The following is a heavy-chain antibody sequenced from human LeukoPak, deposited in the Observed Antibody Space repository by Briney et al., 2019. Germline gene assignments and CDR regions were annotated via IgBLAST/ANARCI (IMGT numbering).Heavy chain of an antibody. J-gene: IGHJ5*02. V-gene: IGHV1-2*02. CDR1: GYTFTGYY. Sequence: ASVTVSCKASGYTFTGYYMHWVRQAPGQGLEWMGWINPNSGGTNYAQKFQGRVTMTRDTSISTAYMELSRLRSDDTAVYYCARDSGQWLVQEDWFDPWGQGTLVTVSS. CDR3: ARDSGQWLVQEDWFDP. D-gene: IGHD6-19*01. CDR2: INPNSGGT.